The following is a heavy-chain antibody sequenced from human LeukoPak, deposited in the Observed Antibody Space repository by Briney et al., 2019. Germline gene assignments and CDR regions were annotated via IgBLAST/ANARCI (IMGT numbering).Heavy chain of an antibody. CDR1: GGSISGYY. CDR3: ARSWRGLATRFDP. CDR2: IYYTGST. D-gene: IGHD3-3*02. V-gene: IGHV4-59*13. J-gene: IGHJ5*02. Sequence: KPSETLSLTCTVSGGSISGYYWSWIRQPPGKGLEWIGYIYYTGSTNYNPSLKSRVTLSVDTSKNQFSLKLSPVTAADTAVYYCARSWRGLATRFDPWGQGILVTVSS.